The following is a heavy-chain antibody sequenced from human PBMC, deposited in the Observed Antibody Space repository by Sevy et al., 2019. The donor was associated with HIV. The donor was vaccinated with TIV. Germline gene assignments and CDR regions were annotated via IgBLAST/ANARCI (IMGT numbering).Heavy chain of an antibody. CDR3: ARAPSGSQGPGQYFHH. V-gene: IGHV1-18*01. D-gene: IGHD1-26*01. J-gene: IGHJ1*01. Sequence: ASVKVSCKTSGYTFTNYFITWVRQAPGRGLEWMGRISRYDTNYAQKFQGRVTMTTDTSTSTVYMELRSLKSDDTAVYYCARAPSGSQGPGQYFHHWGQGTLVTVSS. CDR1: GYTFTNYF. CDR2: ISRYDT.